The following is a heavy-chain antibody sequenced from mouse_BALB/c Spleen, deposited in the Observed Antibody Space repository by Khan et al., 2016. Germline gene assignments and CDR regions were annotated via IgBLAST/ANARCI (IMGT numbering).Heavy chain of an antibody. CDR1: DYSITSDYA. D-gene: IGHD2-4*01. J-gene: IGHJ2*01. Sequence: VQLKESGPGLVKPSQSLSLTCTVTDYSITSDYAWNWIRQFPGNKLEWMGYISYSDSTNYNPSLKSRISITRDTSKNQFFLQLNSVTTEDTATYYCARGMITTFDYWGQGTTLTVSS. V-gene: IGHV3-2*02. CDR2: ISYSDST. CDR3: ARGMITTFDY.